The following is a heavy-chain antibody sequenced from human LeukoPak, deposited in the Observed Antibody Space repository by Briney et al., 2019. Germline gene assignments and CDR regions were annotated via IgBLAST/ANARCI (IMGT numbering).Heavy chain of an antibody. J-gene: IGHJ3*01. CDR1: GYTLTEKH. CDR2: IDPKSGGT. CDR3: ARELGINAFDV. V-gene: IGHV1-2*02. D-gene: IGHD7-27*01. Sequence: ASVKVSCKASGYTLTEKHLYWVRQAPGQGLEWMGWIDPKSGGTSFAQNFQGRLTMTRDTSINIAYMELSRLTSDDTTVYYCARELGINAFDVWGQGTMVTVSS.